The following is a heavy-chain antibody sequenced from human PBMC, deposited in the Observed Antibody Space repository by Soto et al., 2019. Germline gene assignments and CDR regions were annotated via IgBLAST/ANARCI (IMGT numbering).Heavy chain of an antibody. CDR2: IYSSGST. V-gene: IGHV4-31*03. Sequence: QVQLQESGPGLVKPSQTLSLTCTVSGGSISSGGYYWSWIRQHPGKGLEWIGYIYSSGSTFYEPSLKSRVTISVDTSKNPFSLKLSSGTAADTAVYYCARTGERWILGYYFDYWGQGTLVTVSS. CDR1: GGSISSGGYY. CDR3: ARTGERWILGYYFDY. J-gene: IGHJ4*02. D-gene: IGHD2-2*03.